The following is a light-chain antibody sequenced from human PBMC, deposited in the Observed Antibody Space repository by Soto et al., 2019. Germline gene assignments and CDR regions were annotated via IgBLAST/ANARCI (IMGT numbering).Light chain of an antibody. CDR3: QQYDNLLPVT. CDR2: DAS. Sequence: DIQMTQSPCSLSASVGDRVTIACQASQDISNYLNGYQQQTGKAPTLLIYDASNLETGVPSRYNGRGSGTDFKFNIRSLQPEEIATYYWQQYDNLLPVTFGPGTKGDIK. V-gene: IGKV1-33*01. J-gene: IGKJ3*01. CDR1: QDISNY.